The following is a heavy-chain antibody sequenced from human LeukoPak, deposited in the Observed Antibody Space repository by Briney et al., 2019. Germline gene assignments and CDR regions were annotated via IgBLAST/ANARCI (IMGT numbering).Heavy chain of an antibody. Sequence: SETLSLTCTVSGVSISSSSYYWGWIRQPPGKGLEWIGSIYYSGSTYYNPSLKSRVTISVDTSKNQFSLKLSSVTAADTAVYHCRAVAAPDYWGQGTLVTVSS. D-gene: IGHD6-19*01. CDR3: RAVAAPDY. CDR2: IYYSGST. V-gene: IGHV4-39*01. CDR1: GVSISSSSYY. J-gene: IGHJ4*02.